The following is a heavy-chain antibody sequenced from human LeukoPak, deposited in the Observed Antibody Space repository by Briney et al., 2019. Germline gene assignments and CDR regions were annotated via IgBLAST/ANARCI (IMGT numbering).Heavy chain of an antibody. CDR1: GGSFSGYY. Sequence: TSETLSLTCAVYGGSFSGYYWSWIRQPPGEGLEWIGEINHSGSTNYNPSLKSRVTISVDTSKNQFSLKLSSVTAADTAVYYCARGSSWYLYWGQGTLVTVSS. V-gene: IGHV4-34*01. D-gene: IGHD6-13*01. CDR3: ARGSSWYLY. CDR2: INHSGST. J-gene: IGHJ4*02.